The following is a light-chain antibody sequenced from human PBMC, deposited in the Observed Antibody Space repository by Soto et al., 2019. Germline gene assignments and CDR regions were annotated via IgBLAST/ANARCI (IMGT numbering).Light chain of an antibody. Sequence: DIQMTQSPSSVTASVGDRVTITCRASQIIGNWLAWYQQKPRKVPKFLIYAASSLQTGVPSRFSGSRSGRNFTLTISSLQPEDFATYYCQQANIFPFTFGGGTKVEIK. J-gene: IGKJ4*01. CDR2: AAS. CDR1: QIIGNW. V-gene: IGKV1-12*02. CDR3: QQANIFPFT.